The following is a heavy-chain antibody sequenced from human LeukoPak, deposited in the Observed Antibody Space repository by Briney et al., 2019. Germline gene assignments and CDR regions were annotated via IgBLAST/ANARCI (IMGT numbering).Heavy chain of an antibody. J-gene: IGHJ5*02. CDR3: ARLVAVAGSSDWFDP. Sequence: SETLSLTCSVSGGSISGSYWTWLRQPPGKGLEWIGYIYYSGSTDCNPSLKRRVTISVDTSKHQFSLKLNSVTAADSAVYYCARLVAVAGSSDWFDPWGQGILVTVPS. V-gene: IGHV4-59*08. CDR1: GGSISGSY. D-gene: IGHD6-19*01. CDR2: IYYSGST.